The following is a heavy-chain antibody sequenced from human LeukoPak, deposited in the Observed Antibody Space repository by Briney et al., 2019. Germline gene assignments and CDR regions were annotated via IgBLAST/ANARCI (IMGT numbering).Heavy chain of an antibody. Sequence: SETLSLTFGVFGGSFSGYYWSWIRQPPGKGLEWSGEINHSGSTNYNPYLKSRVTISVDTSKNQFSLKLSSVTAADTAVYYCARLRITMVRGVLQYYYYMDVWGKGTTVTDSS. J-gene: IGHJ6*03. D-gene: IGHD3-10*01. CDR3: ARLRITMVRGVLQYYYYMDV. CDR2: INHSGST. CDR1: GGSFSGYY. V-gene: IGHV4-34*01.